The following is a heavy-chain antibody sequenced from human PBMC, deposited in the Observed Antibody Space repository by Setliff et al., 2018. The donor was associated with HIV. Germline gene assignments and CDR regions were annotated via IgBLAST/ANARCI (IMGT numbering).Heavy chain of an antibody. CDR1: GYTVNSYG. D-gene: IGHD6-19*01. Sequence: GASVKVSCKASGYTVNSYGISWVRQAYGQGLEWVGWIATYNGNTNYAQRLQGRVTLTTDTSTSTAYMELRSLRFDDTAVYFCATGVSQAYTYGSGAYYYFDFWGLGTRVTVSS. V-gene: IGHV1-18*01. J-gene: IGHJ4*01. CDR3: ATGVSQAYTYGSGAYYYFDF. CDR2: IATYNGNT.